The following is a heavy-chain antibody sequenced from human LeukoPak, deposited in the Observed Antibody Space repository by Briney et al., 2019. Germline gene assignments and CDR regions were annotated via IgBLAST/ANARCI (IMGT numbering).Heavy chain of an antibody. CDR3: ARASIAAAGTSGYGMDV. Sequence: GGSLRLSCAASGFTVSSNYMSWVRQAPGKGLEWVSVIYSGGSTYYADSVKGRFTISRDNAKNSLYLQMNSLRAEDTAVYYCARASIAAAGTSGYGMDVWGQGTTVTVSS. V-gene: IGHV3-66*01. J-gene: IGHJ6*02. CDR1: GFTVSSNY. CDR2: IYSGGST. D-gene: IGHD6-13*01.